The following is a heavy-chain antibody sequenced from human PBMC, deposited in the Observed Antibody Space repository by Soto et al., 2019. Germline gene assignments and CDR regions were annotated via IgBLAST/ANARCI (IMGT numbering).Heavy chain of an antibody. J-gene: IGHJ3*02. V-gene: IGHV1-3*01. CDR1: GYTFTSYA. CDR3: ARTEIPTPRYDFWSGYFGNAFDI. CDR2: INAGNGNT. D-gene: IGHD3-3*01. Sequence: QVQLVQSGAEVKKPGASVKVSCKASGYTFTSYAMHWVRQAPGQRLEWMGWINAGNGNTKYSQKFQGRVTITRDTSASTAYMELSSMRTEDTAVYYCARTEIPTPRYDFWSGYFGNAFDIWGQGTMVTVSS.